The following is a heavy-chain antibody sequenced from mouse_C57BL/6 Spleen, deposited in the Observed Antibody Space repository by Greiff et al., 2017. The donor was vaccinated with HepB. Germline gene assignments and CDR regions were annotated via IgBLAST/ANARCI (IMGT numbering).Heavy chain of an antibody. D-gene: IGHD4-1*01. Sequence: QVQLQQPGAELVRPGSSVKLSCKASGYTFTSYWMDWVKQRPGQGLEWIGNIYPSDSETHYNQKFKDKATLTVDKSSSTAYMQLSSLTSEDSAVYYCARTNWAYFDYWGQGTTLTVSS. V-gene: IGHV1-61*01. CDR1: GYTFTSYW. J-gene: IGHJ2*01. CDR2: IYPSDSET. CDR3: ARTNWAYFDY.